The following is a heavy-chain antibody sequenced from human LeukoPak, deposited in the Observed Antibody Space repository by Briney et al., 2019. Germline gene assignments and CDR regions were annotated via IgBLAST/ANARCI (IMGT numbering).Heavy chain of an antibody. D-gene: IGHD2-2*01. Sequence: GRSLRLSCAASGFTFSSYGMHWVRQAPGKGLEWVAVISYGGSNKYYADSVKGRFTISRDNSKNTLYLQMNSLRAEDTAVYYCAKDSTPLVVVPAATEYFQHWGQGTLVTVSS. J-gene: IGHJ1*01. CDR2: ISYGGSNK. CDR3: AKDSTPLVVVPAATEYFQH. V-gene: IGHV3-30*18. CDR1: GFTFSSYG.